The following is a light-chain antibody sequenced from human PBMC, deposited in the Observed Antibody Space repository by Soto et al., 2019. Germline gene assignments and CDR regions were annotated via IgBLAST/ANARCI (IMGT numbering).Light chain of an antibody. CDR1: QSLLHTNGYNY. V-gene: IGKV2-28*01. CDR2: LGS. CDR3: MEALQTPLT. J-gene: IGKJ3*01. Sequence: DIVMTQSAPSLPVTPGEPASISCRSSQSLLHTNGYNYLDWYLQKPGQSPQLLIYLGSNRASGVPDRFSGSGSGTDFTLKISRVEAEDVGVYYCMEALQTPLTFGPGTKVDIK.